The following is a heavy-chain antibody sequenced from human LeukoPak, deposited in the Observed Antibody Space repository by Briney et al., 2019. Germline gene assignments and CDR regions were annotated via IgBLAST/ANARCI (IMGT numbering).Heavy chain of an antibody. CDR1: GGSISSGDYY. CDR2: IYYSGST. CDR3: ARSGEIEYYYYYYMDV. D-gene: IGHD3-10*01. Sequence: SETLSLPCTVSGGSISSGDYYWSWIRPPPGKGLEWIGYIYYSGSTYYNPSLKSRVTISVDASKTQFSLKLSSVTAADTAVYYRARSGEIEYYYYYYMDVWGKGTTVTVSS. J-gene: IGHJ6*03. V-gene: IGHV4-30-4*08.